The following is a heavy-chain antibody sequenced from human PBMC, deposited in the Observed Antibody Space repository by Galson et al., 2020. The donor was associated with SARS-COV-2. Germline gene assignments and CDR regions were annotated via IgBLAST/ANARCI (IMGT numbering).Heavy chain of an antibody. CDR1: GYSISSGYY. CDR3: ARAIRDYDILTGYRRHFDY. CDR2: IYHSGST. V-gene: IGHV4-38-2*01. D-gene: IGHD3-9*01. J-gene: IGHJ4*02. Sequence: ASETLSLTCAVSGYSISSGYYWGWIRQPPGKGLEWIGTIYHSGSTYYNPSLKSRVTISVDTSKNQFSLKLNSVTAADTAVYYCARAIRDYDILTGYRRHFDYWGQGTLVTVSS.